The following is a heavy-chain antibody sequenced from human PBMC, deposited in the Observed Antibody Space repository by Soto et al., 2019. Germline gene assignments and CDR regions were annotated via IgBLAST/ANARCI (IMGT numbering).Heavy chain of an antibody. CDR3: AKCGHYFFDY. J-gene: IGHJ4*02. Sequence: GGSLRLSCAASGFTFSNSIISWVRQAPGKGLEWVSTFSGSSGNIYYADSVKGPFNISRDNSKNKLNLQMNSLRAEDTAVYYCAKCGHYFFDYWGQGTLFTVSS. D-gene: IGHD3-3*01. CDR2: FSGSSGNI. V-gene: IGHV3-23*01. CDR1: GFTFSNSI.